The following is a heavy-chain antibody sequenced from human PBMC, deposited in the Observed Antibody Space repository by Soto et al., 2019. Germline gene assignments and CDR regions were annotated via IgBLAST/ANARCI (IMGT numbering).Heavy chain of an antibody. D-gene: IGHD2-15*01. J-gene: IGHJ4*02. V-gene: IGHV6-1*01. CDR3: ARDANCSGGSCYAGLDY. CDR1: GDSVSCNSAA. CDR2: TYYRSKWYN. Sequence: SQTLSLTCAISGDSVSCNSAAWNWIRPSPSRGLEWLGRTYYRSKWYNDYAVSVKSRITINPDTPKNQFSLQLNSVTPEDTAVYYCARDANCSGGSCYAGLDYWGQGTLVTVSS.